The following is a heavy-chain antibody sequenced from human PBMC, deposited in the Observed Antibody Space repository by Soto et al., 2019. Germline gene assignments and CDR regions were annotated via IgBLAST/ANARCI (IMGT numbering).Heavy chain of an antibody. D-gene: IGHD2-8*01. CDR2: ITGSSGRT. V-gene: IGHV3-23*01. J-gene: IGHJ3*01. Sequence: EVHLLEFGGGLVQPGGSLRLSCAASGFTFSNYAMNWVRQAPGKGLEWVSGITGSSGRTFYADSVKGRFTISRDNSKTTVFLQMNSLRAEDTAVYYCAKKGLGSLATYCTTGDCHYAFDVWGQGTLVTVSS. CDR1: GFTFSNYA. CDR3: AKKGLGSLATYCTTGDCHYAFDV.